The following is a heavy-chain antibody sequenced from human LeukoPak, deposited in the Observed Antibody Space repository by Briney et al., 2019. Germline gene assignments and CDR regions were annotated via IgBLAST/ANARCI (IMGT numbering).Heavy chain of an antibody. Sequence: SETLSLTCTVSGGSISSGDYYWSWIRQPAGKALEWIGRIYASGSTNYNPSLKSRVTISLDTSKNQFSLKLSSVTAADTAVYYCAKLGQQLPYYYYYYMDVWGKGTTVTISS. CDR2: IYASGST. D-gene: IGHD6-13*01. J-gene: IGHJ6*03. CDR3: AKLGQQLPYYYYYYMDV. CDR1: GGSISSGDYY. V-gene: IGHV4-61*02.